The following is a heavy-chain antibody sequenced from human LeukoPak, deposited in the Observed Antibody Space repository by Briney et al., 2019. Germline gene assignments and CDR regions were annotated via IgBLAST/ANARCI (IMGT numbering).Heavy chain of an antibody. D-gene: IGHD6-19*01. CDR2: INPNSGGT. Sequence: GALVKVSCKASGYTFTGYYMHWVRQAPGQGLEWMGWINPNSGGTNYAQKFQGRVTMTRDTSISTAYMELSRLRSDDTAVYYCARAVKYSSGHFVYWGQGTLVTVSS. J-gene: IGHJ4*02. V-gene: IGHV1-2*02. CDR3: ARAVKYSSGHFVY. CDR1: GYTFTGYY.